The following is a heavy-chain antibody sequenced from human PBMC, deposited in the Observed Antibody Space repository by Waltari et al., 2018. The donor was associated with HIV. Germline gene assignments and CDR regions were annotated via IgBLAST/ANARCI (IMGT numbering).Heavy chain of an antibody. CDR1: GFTFSSYG. CDR3: AKNVAAAGMVMDV. D-gene: IGHD6-13*01. V-gene: IGHV3-30*02. J-gene: IGHJ6*02. CDR2: IRYDGSNK. Sequence: QVQLVESGGGVVQPGGSLRLSCAASGFTFSSYGLHWVRPAPGKGLEWVAFIRYDGSNKYYADSVKGRFTISRDNSKNTLYLQMNSLRAEDTAVYYCAKNVAAAGMVMDVWGQGTTVTVSS.